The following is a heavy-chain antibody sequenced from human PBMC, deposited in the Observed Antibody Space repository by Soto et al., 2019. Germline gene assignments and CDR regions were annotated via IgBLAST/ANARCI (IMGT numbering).Heavy chain of an antibody. Sequence: SETLSLTCTVSGGSISSGDYYWSWIRQPPGKGLEWIGYIYYSGSTYYNPSLKSRVTISVDTSKNQFSLKLSSVTAADTAVYYCARLWFGESYFDYWGQGTLVTVSS. CDR1: GGSISSGDYY. D-gene: IGHD3-10*01. J-gene: IGHJ4*02. CDR2: IYYSGST. CDR3: ARLWFGESYFDY. V-gene: IGHV4-30-4*01.